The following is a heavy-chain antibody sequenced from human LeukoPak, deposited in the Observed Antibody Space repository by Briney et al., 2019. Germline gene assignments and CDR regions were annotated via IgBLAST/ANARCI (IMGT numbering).Heavy chain of an antibody. D-gene: IGHD7-27*01. CDR2: IYYSGST. CDR3: AGSRRVTGDGTFDY. CDR1: AGSISSYY. J-gene: IGHJ4*02. Sequence: PSETLSLTCTVPAGSISSYYWSWIRQPPGKGLEWIAYIYYSGSTNYSPSLKSRVTVSLDTSKNQFSLKLSSVTAADTAVYYCAGSRRVTGDGTFDYWGQGTLVTVSS. V-gene: IGHV4-59*08.